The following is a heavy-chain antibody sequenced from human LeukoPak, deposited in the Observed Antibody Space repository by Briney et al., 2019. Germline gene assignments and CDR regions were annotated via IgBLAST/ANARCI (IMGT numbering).Heavy chain of an antibody. V-gene: IGHV4-4*02. D-gene: IGHD4-17*01. Sequence: SGTLSLTCAISGGSITSSNWWTWVRQPPGKGLEWVGEIYLRGNTNYNPSLESRVSISVDESKTQLSQRLESVTAADTAVYYCARGTITTVTDSWGPGTLVTVSS. J-gene: IGHJ4*02. CDR1: GGSITSSNW. CDR2: IYLRGNT. CDR3: ARGTITTVTDS.